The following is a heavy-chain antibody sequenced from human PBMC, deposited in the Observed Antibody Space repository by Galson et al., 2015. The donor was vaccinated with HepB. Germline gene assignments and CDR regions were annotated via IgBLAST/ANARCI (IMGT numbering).Heavy chain of an antibody. J-gene: IGHJ4*02. CDR2: IYYSGST. D-gene: IGHD6-13*01. Sequence: TLSLTCTVSGGSISSGGYYWSWIRQHPGKDLEWIGYIYYSGSTYYNPSLKSRVTISVDTSKNQFSLKLSAVTAADTAVYYCARAYSSSWSFDYWGQGTLVTVSS. V-gene: IGHV4-31*03. CDR3: ARAYSSSWSFDY. CDR1: GGSISSGGYY.